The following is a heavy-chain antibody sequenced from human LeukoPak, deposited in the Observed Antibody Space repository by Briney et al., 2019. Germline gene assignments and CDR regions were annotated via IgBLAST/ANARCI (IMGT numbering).Heavy chain of an antibody. D-gene: IGHD3-22*01. CDR3: AKDSRSSGYYYVRYYYYYGMDV. J-gene: IGHJ6*02. CDR2: ISPDGSDK. Sequence: GGSLRLSCVASGFTFSTYWMNWVRQAPGKGLERVGTISPDGSDKYYVDSVKGRFTISRDNSKNTLYLQMNSLRAEDTAVYYCAKDSRSSGYYYVRYYYYYGMDVWGQGTTVTVSS. V-gene: IGHV3-7*01. CDR1: GFTFSTYW.